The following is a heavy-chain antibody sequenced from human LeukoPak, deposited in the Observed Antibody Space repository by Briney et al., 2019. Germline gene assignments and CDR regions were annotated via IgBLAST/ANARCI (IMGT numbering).Heavy chain of an antibody. CDR1: GFTVSSSY. V-gene: IGHV3-53*01. CDR3: AKGYNHAYEY. D-gene: IGHD5-18*01. Sequence: PGGSLRLSCAASGFTVSSSYMSWVRQAPGKGLEWVSLIYSGGSTYYAASVKGRFTISRDNSKNTLYLQMNSLRPEDTAVYYCAKGYNHAYEYWGQGALVTVSS. CDR2: IYSGGST. J-gene: IGHJ4*02.